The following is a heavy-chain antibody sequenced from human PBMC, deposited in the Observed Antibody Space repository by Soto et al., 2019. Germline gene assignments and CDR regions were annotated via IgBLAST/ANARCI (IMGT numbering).Heavy chain of an antibody. Sequence: EVQLLESGGDLVQPGGSLSLSCAVTGFIFSDYSMSWVRQAPGKGLEWVSGISGVGGRTYYADSVKGRFTISRDNSNNMLYLQMNSLRAEDTALYYCAKSLGDHYDEYYFHYWGQGTLVTVSS. V-gene: IGHV3-23*01. D-gene: IGHD3-22*01. J-gene: IGHJ4*02. CDR3: AKSLGDHYDEYYFHY. CDR1: GFIFSDYS. CDR2: ISGVGGRT.